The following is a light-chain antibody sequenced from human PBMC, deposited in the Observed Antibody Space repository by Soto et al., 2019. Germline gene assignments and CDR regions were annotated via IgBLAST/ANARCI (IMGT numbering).Light chain of an antibody. V-gene: IGKV3-20*01. CDR3: QQYGSSPWT. CDR1: QSGSNSY. Sequence: EIVLTQSPGTLYLSPRARATLSARASQSGSNSYLAWYQQKPGRAPRILIYGASSRAAGIPDRFGGSGSGTDFTFTISRLEPEDFAVYFCQQYGSSPWTLGQGAKVEIK. CDR2: GAS. J-gene: IGKJ1*01.